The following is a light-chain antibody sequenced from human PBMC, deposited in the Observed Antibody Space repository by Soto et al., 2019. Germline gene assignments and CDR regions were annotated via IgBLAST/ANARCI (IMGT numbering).Light chain of an antibody. Sequence: QSALTQPASVSGSPGQSITISCTGSSSDVGSNNLDSWYQHHPGKAPKLIIYEVTKRPSGDSNRFSGSKSGNTASLTISGLQPEDEADYYCCSYGGSYTWVFGGGTQLTVL. CDR3: CSYGGSYTWV. V-gene: IGLV2-23*02. CDR2: EVT. J-gene: IGLJ2*01. CDR1: SSDVGSNNL.